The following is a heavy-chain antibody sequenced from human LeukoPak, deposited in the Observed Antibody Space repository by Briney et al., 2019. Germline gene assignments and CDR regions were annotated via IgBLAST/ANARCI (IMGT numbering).Heavy chain of an antibody. Sequence: SETLSLTCTVSGGSINNADYYWTWIRQHPGKGLEWIGFIFYSGNTCYNPSLKSRVTISIDTSKNQFSLKMNSVTAADTAVYYCATTRAHQFDFWGQGTLVTVSS. D-gene: IGHD4-11*01. J-gene: IGHJ4*02. CDR1: GGSINNADYY. CDR2: IFYSGNT. CDR3: ATTRAHQFDF. V-gene: IGHV4-31*03.